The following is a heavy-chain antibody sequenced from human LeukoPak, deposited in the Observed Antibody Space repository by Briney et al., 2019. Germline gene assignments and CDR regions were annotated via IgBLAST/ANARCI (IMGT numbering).Heavy chain of an antibody. CDR2: IFNSGST. J-gene: IGHJ4*02. CDR1: GGSISNYY. CDR3: ARDDSWSSVGFDY. V-gene: IGHV4-59*01. Sequence: SETLPLTCTVSGGSISNYYWSWIRQPPGKGLEWIGYIFNSGSTNYNPSLKSRVTISLNTSKNQFSLTLSSVTVADTAVYYCARDDSWSSVGFDYWGQGTLVTVSS. D-gene: IGHD6-13*01.